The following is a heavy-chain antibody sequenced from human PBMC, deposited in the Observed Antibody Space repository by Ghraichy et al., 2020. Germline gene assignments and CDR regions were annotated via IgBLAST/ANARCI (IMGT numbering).Heavy chain of an antibody. J-gene: IGHJ4*02. V-gene: IGHV4-59*01. Sequence: SETLSLTCTVSGGSISSYYWSWIRQPPGKGLEWIGYIYYSGSTNYNPSLKSRVTISVDTSKNQFSLKLSSVTAADTAVYYCARVSGAIFGVALPQEWGQGTLVTVSS. CDR2: IYYSGST. CDR1: GGSISSYY. D-gene: IGHD3-3*01. CDR3: ARVSGAIFGVALPQE.